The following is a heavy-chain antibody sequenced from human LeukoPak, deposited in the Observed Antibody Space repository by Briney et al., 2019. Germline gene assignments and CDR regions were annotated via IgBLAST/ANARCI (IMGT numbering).Heavy chain of an antibody. D-gene: IGHD3-16*01. V-gene: IGHV3-66*01. J-gene: IGHJ4*02. CDR2: VYSGGNT. Sequence: PGGSLRLSCTAPGFTVSSDYMSWVRQAPGKGLVWVSVVYSGGNTYYADSVKGRFTISRDNSKNTLYLQMNSLRAEDTAVYYCAREPPGGGFDYWGQGTLVTVSS. CDR1: GFTVSSDY. CDR3: AREPPGGGFDY.